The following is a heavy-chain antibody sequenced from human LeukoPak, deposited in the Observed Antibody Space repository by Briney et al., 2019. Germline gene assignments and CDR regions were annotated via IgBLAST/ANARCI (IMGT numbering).Heavy chain of an antibody. V-gene: IGHV3-20*04. D-gene: IGHD3-22*01. CDR1: GFNFDDYG. CDR3: ARGGYYYDSSGYYVAFDI. CDR2: INWNGGST. Sequence: PGGSLRLSCAASGFNFDDYGMSWVRQAPGKGLEWVSGINWNGGSTGYADSVKGRFTISRDNAKNSLYLQMNSLRAEDTALYYCARGGYYYDSSGYYVAFDIWGQGTMVTVTS. J-gene: IGHJ3*02.